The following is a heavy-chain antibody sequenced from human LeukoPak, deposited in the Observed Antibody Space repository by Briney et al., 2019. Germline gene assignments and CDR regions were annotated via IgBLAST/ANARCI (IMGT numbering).Heavy chain of an antibody. CDR1: GFTFSTYA. D-gene: IGHD1-26*01. V-gene: IGHV3-30*04. J-gene: IGHJ4*02. Sequence: GGSLRLSCAASGFTFSTYAMHWVRQTPGKGLEWVAVISNDGSNKFYADSVKGRFTISRDNSQNTLYLQMNSLRAEDTAVYYCARDSGGSYSTQPSLLFDYWGQGTLVTVSS. CDR2: ISNDGSNK. CDR3: ARDSGGSYSTQPSLLFDY.